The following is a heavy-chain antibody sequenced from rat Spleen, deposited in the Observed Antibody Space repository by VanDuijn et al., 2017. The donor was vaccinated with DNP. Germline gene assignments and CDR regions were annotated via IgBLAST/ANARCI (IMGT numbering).Heavy chain of an antibody. CDR2: IQSGGNT. J-gene: IGHJ1*01. CDR1: GFSLTNYD. D-gene: IGHD1-2*01. CDR3: ARTAANF. Sequence: QVQLKESGPGLVQPPQTLSLTCTVSGFSLTNYDVHWVRQPPGKGLVWMGRIQSGGNTDYNAALKSRLSIRRDNSKSQVFLKVNSVQTEYTAMYLCARTAANFWGPGTMVTVSS. V-gene: IGHV2-27*01.